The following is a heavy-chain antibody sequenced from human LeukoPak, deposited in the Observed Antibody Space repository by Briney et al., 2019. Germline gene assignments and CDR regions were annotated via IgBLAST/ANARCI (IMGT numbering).Heavy chain of an antibody. Sequence: GGSLRLSCAASGFILSNYWMSRVRQAPGKAVEWVANIKTDGSEKYYVDSVKGGFTISRDNPKNSLYLQMNSLRAEDTAIYYSARDVSVSGMDVWGQGTTVTVSS. V-gene: IGHV3-7*01. D-gene: IGHD5/OR15-5a*01. J-gene: IGHJ6*02. CDR2: IKTDGSEK. CDR1: GFILSNYW. CDR3: ARDVSVSGMDV.